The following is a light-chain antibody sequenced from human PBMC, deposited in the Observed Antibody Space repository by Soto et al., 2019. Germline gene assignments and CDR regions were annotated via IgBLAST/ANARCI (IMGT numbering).Light chain of an antibody. Sequence: EIVLTQSPGTLSSSPGERATLSCRASQSVSSSYLAWYQQNPGQAPRLLIYGASSRATGIPDRFSGSGSGTDFTLTISRLEPEDSAVYYCQQYGSSPTFGLGTKVEIK. J-gene: IGKJ1*01. CDR1: QSVSSSY. CDR2: GAS. CDR3: QQYGSSPT. V-gene: IGKV3-20*01.